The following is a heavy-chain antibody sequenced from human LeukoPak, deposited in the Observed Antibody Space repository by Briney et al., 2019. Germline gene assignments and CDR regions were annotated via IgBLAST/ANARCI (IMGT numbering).Heavy chain of an antibody. CDR2: ISTSSSAI. V-gene: IGHV3-48*01. J-gene: IGHJ4*02. CDR1: GFTFSSYG. CDR3: ARAYCSSTSCFE. Sequence: GGSLRLSCAASGFTFSSYGMNWVRQAPGKGLEWVSYISTSSSAIYYADSVKGRFTISRDNAKNSLYLQMDSLRAEDTAVYYCARAYCSSTSCFEWGQGTLVTVSS. D-gene: IGHD2-2*01.